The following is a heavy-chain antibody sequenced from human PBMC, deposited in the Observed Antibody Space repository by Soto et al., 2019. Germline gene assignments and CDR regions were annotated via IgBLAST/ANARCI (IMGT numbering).Heavy chain of an antibody. V-gene: IGHV1-69*13. CDR3: AREGAYYDILTGYSRNYYYYGMDV. CDR2: IIPIFGTA. J-gene: IGHJ6*01. Sequence: SVKVSFKASGGTFSSYAISWVRQAPGQGLEWMGGIIPIFGTANYAQKFQGRVTITADESTSTAYMELSSLRSEDTAVYYCAREGAYYDILTGYSRNYYYYGMDVWGQGTTVTVSS. D-gene: IGHD3-9*01. CDR1: GGTFSSYA.